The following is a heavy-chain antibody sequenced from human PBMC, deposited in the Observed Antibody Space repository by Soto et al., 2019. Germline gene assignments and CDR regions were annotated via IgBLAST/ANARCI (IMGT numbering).Heavy chain of an antibody. J-gene: IGHJ4*02. CDR2: ISAHNDNT. Sequence: QVHLVQSGAEVRKPGASVKVSCKGSGYTFTSYGIAWVRQAPGQGLEWMGWISAHNDNTNYAQKVQGRVTVTRDTSTRTAYMELRNLRSDDTAVYYCARGRYGDCWGQGALVTVSS. CDR3: ARGRYGDC. CDR1: GYTFTSYG. V-gene: IGHV1-18*01. D-gene: IGHD1-1*01.